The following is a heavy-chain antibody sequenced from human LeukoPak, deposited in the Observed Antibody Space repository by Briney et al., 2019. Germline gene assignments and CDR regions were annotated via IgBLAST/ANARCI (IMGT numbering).Heavy chain of an antibody. J-gene: IGHJ4*02. CDR1: GFTFSDYA. CDR3: TRDRDSSSWYRGAKFGFDY. Sequence: GRSLRLSCTASGFTFSDYAMSWFRQAPGKGLEWVGFIRSKAYGGTTEYAASVKGRFTISRDDSKSIAYLQMNSPKTEDTAVYYCTRDRDSSSWYRGAKFGFDYWGQGTLVTVSS. V-gene: IGHV3-49*03. CDR2: IRSKAYGGTT. D-gene: IGHD6-13*01.